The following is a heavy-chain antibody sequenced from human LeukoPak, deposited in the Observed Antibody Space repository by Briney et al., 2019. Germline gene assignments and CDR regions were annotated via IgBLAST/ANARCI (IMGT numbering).Heavy chain of an antibody. J-gene: IGHJ4*02. CDR3: ARDLSPRNYDFWSGFRAAFDY. CDR1: GFTFSSYA. Sequence: GGSLRLSCAASGFTFSSYAMSWVRQAPGKGLEWLSYISSSSSSTIYYADSVKGRFTISRDNAKNSLYLQMNSLRAEDTAVYYCARDLSPRNYDFWSGFRAAFDYWGQGTLVTVSS. CDR2: ISSSSSSTI. V-gene: IGHV3-48*01. D-gene: IGHD3-3*01.